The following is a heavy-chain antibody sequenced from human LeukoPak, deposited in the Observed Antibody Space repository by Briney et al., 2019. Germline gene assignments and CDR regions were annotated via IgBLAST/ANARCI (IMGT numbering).Heavy chain of an antibody. CDR3: ARASSKQLAGYLPDGFDI. CDR1: GFTFSSCS. V-gene: IGHV3-21*01. D-gene: IGHD3-9*01. Sequence: GGSLILSCAASGFTFSSCSMNWVRQAPGKGLEWVSSISSSGTYVYYADSVKGRFTISRDSAKNSLSLQMNSLRADDAAVYYCARASSKQLAGYLPDGFDIWGQGTMVTVSS. CDR2: ISSSGTYV. J-gene: IGHJ3*02.